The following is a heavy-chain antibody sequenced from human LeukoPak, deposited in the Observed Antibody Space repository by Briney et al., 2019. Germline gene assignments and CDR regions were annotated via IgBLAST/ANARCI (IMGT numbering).Heavy chain of an antibody. Sequence: PGGSLRLSCAASGVTFRSYRMTWVRQAPGKGLEWVSYISSSSSTIYYADSVKGRFTISRDNAKNSLYLQMNSLRDEDTAVYYCARDYEGYSYGLDAFDIWGQGTMVTVSS. J-gene: IGHJ3*02. D-gene: IGHD5-18*01. CDR1: GVTFRSYR. V-gene: IGHV3-48*02. CDR2: ISSSSSTI. CDR3: ARDYEGYSYGLDAFDI.